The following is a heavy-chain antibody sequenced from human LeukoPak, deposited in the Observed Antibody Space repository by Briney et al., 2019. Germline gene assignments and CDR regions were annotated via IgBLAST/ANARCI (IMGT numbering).Heavy chain of an antibody. Sequence: PSETLSLTCTVSGGSISRYYWSWTRQPPGKGLEWIGYIYYDGSSNYNPSPKSRVTISVDTSENQFSLNLSSVTAADTAVYYCARDRSTCYPLHDGFDIWGQGTMVTVSS. CDR2: IYYDGSS. D-gene: IGHD2-2*01. CDR1: GGSISRYY. V-gene: IGHV4-59*01. CDR3: ARDRSTCYPLHDGFDI. J-gene: IGHJ3*02.